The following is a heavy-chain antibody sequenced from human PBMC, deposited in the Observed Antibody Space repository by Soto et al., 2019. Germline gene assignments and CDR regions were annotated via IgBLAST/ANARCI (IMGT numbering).Heavy chain of an antibody. CDR2: IYYTGST. V-gene: IGHV4-31*03. D-gene: IGHD1-1*01. CDR1: SVSINSGGYY. CDR3: ARGSQLERDAIDM. J-gene: IGHJ3*02. Sequence: QVQLQESGPGLVKPSQTLSLTCTVSSVSINSGGYYWSWIRQHPGKGLEWIGYIYYTGSTYYNPSLTSRVTMSLDTSKNQFSLKLNSVTAADTAVYYCARGSQLERDAIDMWGQGTMVTVS.